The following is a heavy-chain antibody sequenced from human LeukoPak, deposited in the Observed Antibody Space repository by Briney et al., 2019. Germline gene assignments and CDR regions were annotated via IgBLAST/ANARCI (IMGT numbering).Heavy chain of an antibody. CDR3: ARGDYYDSSGYYPAGY. V-gene: IGHV1-69*04. J-gene: IGHJ4*02. CDR1: GGTFSSYA. CDR2: IIPILGIA. Sequence: SVKVSFKASGGTFSSYAISWVRQAPGQGLEWMGRIIPILGIANYAQKFQGRVTITADKSTSTAYMELSSLRSEDTAVYYCARGDYYDSSGYYPAGYWGQGTLVTVSS. D-gene: IGHD3-22*01.